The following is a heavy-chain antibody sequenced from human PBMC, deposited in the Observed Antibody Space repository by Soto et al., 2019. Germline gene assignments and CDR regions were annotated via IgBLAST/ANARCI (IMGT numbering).Heavy chain of an antibody. CDR3: ARSEGIAAAGNDY. CDR1: GGSISSSNW. J-gene: IGHJ4*02. CDR2: IYHSGST. Sequence: PEETLSLTCAVSGGSISSSNWWSWVRQPPGKGLEWIGEIYHSGSTNYNPSLKSRVTISVDKSKNQFSLKLSSVTAADTAVYYCARSEGIAAAGNDYWGQGTLVTVSS. D-gene: IGHD6-13*01. V-gene: IGHV4-4*02.